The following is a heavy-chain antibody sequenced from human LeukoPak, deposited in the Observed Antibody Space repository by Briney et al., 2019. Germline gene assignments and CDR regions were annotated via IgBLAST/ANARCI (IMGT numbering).Heavy chain of an antibody. J-gene: IGHJ6*03. CDR2: ISYDGSSK. D-gene: IGHD1-1*01. Sequence: GGSLRLSCAASGFTFSDYGMHWVRQAPGKGLEWVAVISYDGSSKYYADSVKGRFTISRDNSKNTLYLQMNSLRAEDTAVYYCAKSPVQLERGGVVWYYYYYMDVWGKGTTVTVSS. CDR1: GFTFSDYG. V-gene: IGHV3-30*12. CDR3: AKSPVQLERGGVVWYYYYYMDV.